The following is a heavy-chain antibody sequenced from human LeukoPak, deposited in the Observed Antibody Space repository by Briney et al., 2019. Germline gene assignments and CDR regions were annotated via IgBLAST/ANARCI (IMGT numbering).Heavy chain of an antibody. CDR1: GFTFSSYW. CDR3: ARETYYYDSSGYYGY. V-gene: IGHV3-7*01. Sequence: GGSLRLSRAASGFTFSSYWMSWVRQAPGKGLEWVANIKQDGSEKYYVDSVKGRFTISRDNAKNSLYLQMNSLRAEDTAVYYCARETYYYDSSGYYGYWGQGTLVTVSS. D-gene: IGHD3-22*01. J-gene: IGHJ4*02. CDR2: IKQDGSEK.